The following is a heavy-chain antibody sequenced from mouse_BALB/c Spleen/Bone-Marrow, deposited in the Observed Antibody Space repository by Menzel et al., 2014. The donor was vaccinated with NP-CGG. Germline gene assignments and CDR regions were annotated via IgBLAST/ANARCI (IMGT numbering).Heavy chain of an antibody. D-gene: IGHD2-3*01. Sequence: EVKLVESGGDLVKPGGSLKLSCAASGFTFSSYGMSWVRQTPDKRLEWVATISSGGSYTYYPDSVKGRFTIARDNAINALYLQMSSLKSEDAAMYYCARLPYDGPEYWGQGTTLTVSS. CDR3: ARLPYDGPEY. J-gene: IGHJ2*01. CDR1: GFTFSSYG. CDR2: ISSGGSYT. V-gene: IGHV5-6*02.